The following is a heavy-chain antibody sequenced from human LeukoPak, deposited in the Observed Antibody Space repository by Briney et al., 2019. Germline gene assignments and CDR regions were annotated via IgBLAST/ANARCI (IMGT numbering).Heavy chain of an antibody. CDR1: GFTFSSYS. CDR3: AREGAVATYDWFDP. CDR2: ISSSSSTI. Sequence: PGGSLRLSCAASGFTFSSYSMNWVRQAPGKGLEGVSYISSSSSTIYYADSVKGRFTISRDNAKNSLYLQMNSLRAEDTAVYYCAREGAVATYDWFDPWGQGTLVTVSS. V-gene: IGHV3-48*04. J-gene: IGHJ5*02. D-gene: IGHD4-11*01.